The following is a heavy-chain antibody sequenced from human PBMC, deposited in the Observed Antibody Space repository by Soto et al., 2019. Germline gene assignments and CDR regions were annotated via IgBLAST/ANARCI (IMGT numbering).Heavy chain of an antibody. Sequence: ASVKVSCKASGCTFTSYDINWVRQATGQGLEWMGWMNPNTGHTGYAQEFQGRVTMTRDTSMSTAYMELTSLRSEDTAVYYCARVMRYCSSTSCSLMDYWGQGTLVTVSS. CDR2: MNPNTGHT. V-gene: IGHV1-8*01. CDR3: ARVMRYCSSTSCSLMDY. CDR1: GCTFTSYD. D-gene: IGHD2-2*01. J-gene: IGHJ4*02.